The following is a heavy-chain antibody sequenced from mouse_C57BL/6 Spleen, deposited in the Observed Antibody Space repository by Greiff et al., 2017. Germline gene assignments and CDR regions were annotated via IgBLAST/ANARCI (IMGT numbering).Heavy chain of an antibody. CDR3: ARGDYDGYYFDY. D-gene: IGHD2-4*01. V-gene: IGHV1-81*01. CDR2: IYPRSGNT. Sequence: VKLMESGAELARPGASVKLSCKASGYTFTSYGISWVKQRTGQGLEWIGEIYPRSGNTYYNEKFKGKATLTADKSSSTAYMELRSLTSEDSAVYFCARGDYDGYYFDYWGQGTTLTVSS. J-gene: IGHJ2*01. CDR1: GYTFTSYG.